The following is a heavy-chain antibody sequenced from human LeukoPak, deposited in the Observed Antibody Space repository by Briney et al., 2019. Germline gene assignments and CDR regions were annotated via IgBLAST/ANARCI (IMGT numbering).Heavy chain of an antibody. J-gene: IGHJ4*02. CDR3: ARDRGIVLRVYAI. Sequence: SQTLSLTCAVSGGSISSGGYSWSWIRQPPGKGLEWIGYIYHSGSTYYNPSLKSRVTISVDRSKNQFSLKLSSVTAADTAVYYCARDRGIVLRVYAIWGQGTLVTVSS. CDR2: IYHSGST. CDR1: GGSISSGGYS. V-gene: IGHV4-30-2*01. D-gene: IGHD2-8*01.